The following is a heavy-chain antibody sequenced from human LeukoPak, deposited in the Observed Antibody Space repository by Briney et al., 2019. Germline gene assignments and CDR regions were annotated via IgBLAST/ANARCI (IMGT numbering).Heavy chain of an antibody. CDR2: IYYSGST. D-gene: IGHD1-26*01. V-gene: IGHV4-59*08. Sequence: SETLSLTCTVSGGSISSYYWSWVRQPPGKGLEWIGCIYYSGSTNYNPSLKSRVTISVDTSKNQFSLKLSSVTAADTAVYYCARGGVGYHYFDYWGQGTLVTVSS. CDR3: ARGGVGYHYFDY. J-gene: IGHJ4*02. CDR1: GGSISSYY.